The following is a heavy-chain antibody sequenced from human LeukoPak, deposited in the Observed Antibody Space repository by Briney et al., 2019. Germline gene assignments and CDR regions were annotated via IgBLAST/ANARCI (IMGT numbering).Heavy chain of an antibody. CDR3: ARHSPVGIFYFDY. J-gene: IGHJ4*02. CDR2: IYYSGST. D-gene: IGHD1-26*01. V-gene: IGHV4-39*01. CDR1: GGSISNSSSY. Sequence: SETLSLTCTVSGGSISNSSSYWGWIRQPPGKGLEWIGSIYYSGSTYYDPSLKSRVTISVDTSKNQFSLKLSSVTAADTAVYYCARHSPVGIFYFDYWGQGTLVTVSS.